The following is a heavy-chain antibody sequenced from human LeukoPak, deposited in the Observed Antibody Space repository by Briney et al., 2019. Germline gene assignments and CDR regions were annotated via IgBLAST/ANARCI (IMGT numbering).Heavy chain of an antibody. CDR2: ISGSSRYI. J-gene: IGHJ4*02. V-gene: IGHV3-21*01. Sequence: GGSLRLSCPASEFTFSNSTMNWVRQAPGKGLEWVSSISGSSRYIYYADSMKGRFTISRDNAKNALYLQLNSLRAEDTAVYYCARWYCSSTSCRAFDYWGQGTLVTVSS. CDR3: ARWYCSSTSCRAFDY. CDR1: EFTFSNST. D-gene: IGHD2-2*01.